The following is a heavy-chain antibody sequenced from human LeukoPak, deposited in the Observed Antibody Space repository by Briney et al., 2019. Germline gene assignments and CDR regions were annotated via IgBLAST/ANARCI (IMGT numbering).Heavy chain of an antibody. CDR1: GYTFTSYY. Sequence: GASVKVSCKASGYTFTSYYMHWVRQAPGQGLEWMGIINPSGGSTSYAQKFQGRVTMTRDTSTSTVYMELSSLRSEDTAVYYCASLQREIAVAGTDAFDIWGQGTVVIVSS. CDR3: ASLQREIAVAGTDAFDI. J-gene: IGHJ3*02. CDR2: INPSGGST. D-gene: IGHD6-19*01. V-gene: IGHV1-46*01.